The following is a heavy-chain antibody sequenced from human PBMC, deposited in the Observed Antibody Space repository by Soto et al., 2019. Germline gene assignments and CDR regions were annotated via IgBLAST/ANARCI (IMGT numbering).Heavy chain of an antibody. CDR1: GFTFSNAW. V-gene: IGHV3-15*01. Sequence: EVQLVESGGGLVKPGGSLRLSCAASGFTFSNAWMSWVRQAPGKGLEWVGRIKSKTDGGTTDYAAPVKGRFTISRDESKNTLYLQMNSLKTDDTAVYYFTTDWPIVVVMEGGYWGQGTLFTVSS. CDR3: TTDWPIVVVMEGGY. D-gene: IGHD2-21*01. J-gene: IGHJ4*02. CDR2: IKSKTDGGTT.